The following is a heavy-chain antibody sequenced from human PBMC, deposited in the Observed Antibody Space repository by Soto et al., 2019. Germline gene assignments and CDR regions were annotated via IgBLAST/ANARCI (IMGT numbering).Heavy chain of an antibody. CDR1: GFTFSSYG. V-gene: IGHV3-33*06. CDR3: AKEPHPDYYYMDV. Sequence: PGGSLRLSCAASGFTFSSYGMHWVRQAPGKGLEWVAVIWYDGSNKYYADSVKGRFTISRDNSKNTLYLQMNSLRAEDTAVYYCAKEPHPDYYYMDVWGKGTTVTVSS. CDR2: IWYDGSNK. J-gene: IGHJ6*03.